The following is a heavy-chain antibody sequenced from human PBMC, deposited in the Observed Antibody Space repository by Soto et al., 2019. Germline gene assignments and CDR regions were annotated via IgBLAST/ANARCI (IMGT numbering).Heavy chain of an antibody. CDR3: ATVKTNTNFDY. Sequence: QVQLVESGGGLVKPGGSLRLSCAVSGFTFSDYYMGWARQAPGNGLEWISYITRSSSYTHYAAAVTVRFTISGDNAKNSLYLQMDSLRAEDTAVYYCATVKTNTNFDYWGQGTLVTVSS. D-gene: IGHD3-3*01. CDR2: ITRSSSYT. J-gene: IGHJ4*02. CDR1: GFTFSDYY. V-gene: IGHV3-11*06.